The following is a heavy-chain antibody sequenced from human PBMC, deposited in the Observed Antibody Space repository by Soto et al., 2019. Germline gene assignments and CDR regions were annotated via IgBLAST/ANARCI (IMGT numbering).Heavy chain of an antibody. V-gene: IGHV3-48*01. D-gene: IGHD3-16*02. CDR3: ARGYYDYIWGSYRYPNFDY. J-gene: IGHJ4*02. Sequence: GGSLRLSCAASGFTFSSYSMNWFRQAPGKGLEWVSYISGSSTTIFYADSVEGRFTISRDNAKNSLYLQMNSLRAEDTAVYYCARGYYDYIWGSYRYPNFDYWGQGTLVTVSS. CDR2: ISGSSTTI. CDR1: GFTFSSYS.